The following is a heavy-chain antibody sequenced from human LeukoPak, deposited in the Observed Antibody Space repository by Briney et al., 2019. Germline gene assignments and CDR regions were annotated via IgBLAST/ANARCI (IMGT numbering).Heavy chain of an antibody. V-gene: IGHV4-30-4*01. J-gene: IGHJ4*02. CDR2: IYYSGST. CDR3: ARGEQLVNFDY. Sequence: PSQTLSLTCTVSGGSISSGDYYWSWIRQPPGKGLEWIGYIYYSGSTYYNPSLKSRVTISVDTSKNQFSLKLSSVTGADTAVYYCARGEQLVNFDYWGQGTLVTVSS. D-gene: IGHD6-13*01. CDR1: GGSISSGDYY.